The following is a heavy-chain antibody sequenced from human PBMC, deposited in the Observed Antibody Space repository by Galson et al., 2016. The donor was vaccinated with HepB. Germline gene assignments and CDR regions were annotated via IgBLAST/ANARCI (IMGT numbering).Heavy chain of an antibody. CDR3: ASQRVHDQWLLDY. V-gene: IGHV3-23*01. Sequence: SLRLSCAASGFSISIYSMNWVRQAPGKGLEWVSAIRGSGTGTSYTDSVKGRFTISRDNSKNTLYLQMNSLRAEDTAVYYCASQRVHDQWLLDYWGQRTLVTVSS. CDR2: IRGSGTGT. D-gene: IGHD6-19*01. J-gene: IGHJ4*02. CDR1: GFSISIYS.